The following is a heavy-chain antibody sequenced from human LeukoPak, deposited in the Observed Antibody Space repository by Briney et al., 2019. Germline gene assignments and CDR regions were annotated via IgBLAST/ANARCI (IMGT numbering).Heavy chain of an antibody. CDR3: TRMAWRSRPFDY. V-gene: IGHV3-7*01. Sequence: PGGSLRLSCAAFGFSFSDYWISWVRQAPGKGLEWVANVKQDGSEKFYADSVKGRFTISRDNAKNSVHLQMNSLRVEDTAVYYCTRMAWRSRPFDYWGQGTLVTVSS. D-gene: IGHD2-2*01. CDR1: GFSFSDYW. CDR2: VKQDGSEK. J-gene: IGHJ4*02.